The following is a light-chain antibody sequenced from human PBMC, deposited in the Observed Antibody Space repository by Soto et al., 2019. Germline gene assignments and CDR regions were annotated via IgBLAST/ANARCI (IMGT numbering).Light chain of an antibody. Sequence: QSVLTQPPSASGTPGQRVTISCSGSSSNIGSNTVNWYQQLPGTAPKLLIYSNNQRPSGVPDRFSGSKSGTSASLAISGLQSEDEADYYCAAWDDSLKGGAFGGGTKLTVL. CDR1: SSNIGSNT. CDR3: AAWDDSLKGGA. V-gene: IGLV1-44*01. CDR2: SNN. J-gene: IGLJ2*01.